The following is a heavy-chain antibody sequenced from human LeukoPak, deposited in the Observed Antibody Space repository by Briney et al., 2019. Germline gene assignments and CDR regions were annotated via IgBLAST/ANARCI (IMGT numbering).Heavy chain of an antibody. CDR2: IYRSGTT. Sequence: SETLSLTCTVSGDSGSYFYNWIRQPAGKGLEWIGRIYRSGTTYYNPSLKSRVAMSVDTSKNRFSLKLRSVTAADTGLYFCALLGSSALDYWGQGALVTVSS. CDR3: ALLGSSALDY. CDR1: GDSGSYFY. D-gene: IGHD3-22*01. J-gene: IGHJ4*02. V-gene: IGHV4-4*07.